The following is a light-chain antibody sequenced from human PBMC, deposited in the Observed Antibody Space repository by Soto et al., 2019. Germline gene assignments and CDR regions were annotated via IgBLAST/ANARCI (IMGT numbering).Light chain of an antibody. V-gene: IGKV1-5*01. CDR3: QQRSNWPPT. J-gene: IGKJ5*01. Sequence: IQMTQSRSTLAASIGDRVTITCRASQSISSWLAWYQQKPGKAPKLLIYDASSLESGVPSRFSGSGSGTDFTLTISSLEPEDFAVYYCQQRSNWPPTFAQGTRLEI. CDR2: DAS. CDR1: QSISSW.